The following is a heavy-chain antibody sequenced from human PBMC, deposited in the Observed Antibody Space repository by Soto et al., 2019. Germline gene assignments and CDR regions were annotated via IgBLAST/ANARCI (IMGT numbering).Heavy chain of an antibody. CDR2: TSYDGSNK. V-gene: IGHV3-30-3*01. J-gene: IGHJ4*02. Sequence: GGSLRLSCVASGFTFSNYAMHWVRQSPGKGLEWVAVTSYDGSNKNYADSVKGRFTISRVNSKNTLYPEMNSLRPEDTAVYYCARDRWESSYERYLFDYWGQGTLVTVSS. CDR1: GFTFSNYA. D-gene: IGHD3-16*01. CDR3: ARDRWESSYERYLFDY.